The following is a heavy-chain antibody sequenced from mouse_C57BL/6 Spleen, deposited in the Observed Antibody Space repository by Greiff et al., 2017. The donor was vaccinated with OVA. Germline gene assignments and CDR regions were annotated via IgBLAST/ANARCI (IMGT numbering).Heavy chain of an antibody. CDR3: TRGTGYDY. J-gene: IGHJ2*01. CDR2: IDPENGDT. Sequence: EVQLQQSGAELVRPGASVKLSCTASGFNIKDDYMHWVKQRPEQGLEWIGRIDPENGDTEYASKFQGKATITADTSSNTAYLQLSSLTSEDTAVYYCTRGTGYDYWGQGTTLTVSS. V-gene: IGHV14-4*01. D-gene: IGHD4-1*01. CDR1: GFNIKDDY.